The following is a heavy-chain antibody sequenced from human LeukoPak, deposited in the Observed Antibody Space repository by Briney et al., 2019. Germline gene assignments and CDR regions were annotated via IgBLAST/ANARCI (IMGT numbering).Heavy chain of an antibody. D-gene: IGHD4-11*01. CDR2: IGVGGDT. CDR3: ANAFDYNGLRGEGGSFDC. CDR1: GFNFTKND. J-gene: IGHJ4*02. Sequence: PGGSLRLSCVAAGFNFTKNDMHWVRQTTKRGLEWVSAIGVGGDTYYADPVKGRFTISRENGKNSVYLQMNSLRAGDTAVYFCANAFDYNGLRGEGGSFDCWGQGALVTVSS. V-gene: IGHV3-13*01.